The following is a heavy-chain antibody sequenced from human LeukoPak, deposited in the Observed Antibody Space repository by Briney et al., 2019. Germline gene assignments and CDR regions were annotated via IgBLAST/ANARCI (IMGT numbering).Heavy chain of an antibody. D-gene: IGHD6-19*01. CDR1: GGPFSGYY. V-gene: IGHV4-34*01. Sequence: SETLSLTCAVYGGPFSGYYWSWLRQPPGKGLEWIGEINHSGSTNYNPSLKSRVTISVDTSKNQFSLKLSSVTAADTAVYYCAGRPVEGWYGVIGWWFDPWGQGTLVTVSS. J-gene: IGHJ5*02. CDR3: AGRPVEGWYGVIGWWFDP. CDR2: INHSGST.